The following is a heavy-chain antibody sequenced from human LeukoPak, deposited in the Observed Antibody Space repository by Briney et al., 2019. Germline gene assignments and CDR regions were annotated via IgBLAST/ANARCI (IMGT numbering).Heavy chain of an antibody. J-gene: IGHJ5*01. D-gene: IGHD3-9*01. CDR2: IKGDGSHT. CDR1: GFTFSNYW. V-gene: IGHV3-74*01. Sequence: GGSLRLSCAASGFTFSNYWMHWVRQAPGKGLVWVSRIKGDGSHTIYADSVKGRFTISRDNAKNTLYLQMKSLRAEDTAAYYCVRDWDHFDFDSWGQGTLVTVSS. CDR3: VRDWDHFDFDS.